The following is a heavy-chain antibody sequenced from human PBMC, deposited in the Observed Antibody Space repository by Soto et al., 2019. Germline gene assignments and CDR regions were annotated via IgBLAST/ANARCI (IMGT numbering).Heavy chain of an antibody. D-gene: IGHD1-26*01. CDR2: ISHSGST. CDR3: ARGPIVGATKFDY. CDR1: GGSFSGYY. J-gene: IGHJ4*02. Sequence: PSETLSLTCAVYGGSFSGYYWSWIRQPPGKGLEWIGEISHSGSTNYNPSLKSRVTISVDTSKNQFSLKLSSVTAADTAVYYCARGPIVGATKFDYWGQGTLVTVSS. V-gene: IGHV4-34*01.